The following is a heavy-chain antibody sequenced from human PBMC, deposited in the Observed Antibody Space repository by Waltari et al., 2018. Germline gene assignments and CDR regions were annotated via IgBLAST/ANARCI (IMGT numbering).Heavy chain of an antibody. Sequence: EVHLLESGGGLVKPGGSLTLSCAASGFTFSSYAMNWVRQTPGKGLQWVSSISSMSTHIVQADSVKGRFTISRDNAKSSLYLRMNSLRVEDTAVYYCAREQRLGSSSSWYGSDYWGQGILVTVSS. CDR1: GFTFSSYA. V-gene: IGHV3-21*04. CDR3: AREQRLGSSSSWYGSDY. J-gene: IGHJ4*02. D-gene: IGHD2-2*01. CDR2: ISSMSTHI.